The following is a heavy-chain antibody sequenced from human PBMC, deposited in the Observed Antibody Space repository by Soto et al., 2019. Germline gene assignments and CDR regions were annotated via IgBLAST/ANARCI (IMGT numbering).Heavy chain of an antibody. CDR1: GYFFTNYW. J-gene: IGHJ4*01. CDR3: ARRGGSYAGPPDY. CDR2: IYPGDSDT. Sequence: GESLKISCRGSGYFFTNYWIAWVRQIPGKVLEWMGMIYPGDSDTKISPSVQGQVALSVDRSNNTVYLQWSSLKASDTAMYFCARRGGSYAGPPDYWGRGXLVTVS. V-gene: IGHV5-51*01. D-gene: IGHD1-26*01.